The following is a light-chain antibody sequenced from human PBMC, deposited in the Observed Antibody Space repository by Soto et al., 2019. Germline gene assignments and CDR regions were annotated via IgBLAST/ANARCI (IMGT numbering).Light chain of an antibody. CDR3: QQSYSTPST. V-gene: IGKV1-39*01. CDR2: AAS. J-gene: IGKJ1*01. CDR1: QSISNY. Sequence: DIQMTQSPSSLSASVGVRVTITCRASQSISNYLNWYQQKPGKAPKLLIYAASSLQSGVPSRFSGSASETDFTLTISSLQSEDFATYYCQQSYSTPSTFGQGIKVEIK.